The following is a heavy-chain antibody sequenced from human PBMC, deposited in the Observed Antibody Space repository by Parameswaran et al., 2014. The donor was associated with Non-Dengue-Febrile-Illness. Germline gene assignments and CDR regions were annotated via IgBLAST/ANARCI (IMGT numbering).Heavy chain of an antibody. Sequence: WIRQSPSRGLEWLGKTYYRSKWYNDYAVSVKSRITINPDTSKNHFSLQLNSVTPEDTAVYYCARDQGSIRANWGFDYWGQGMLVTVSS. CDR2: TYYRSKWYN. CDR3: ARDQGSIRANWGFDY. V-gene: IGHV6-1*01. D-gene: IGHD7-27*01. J-gene: IGHJ4*02.